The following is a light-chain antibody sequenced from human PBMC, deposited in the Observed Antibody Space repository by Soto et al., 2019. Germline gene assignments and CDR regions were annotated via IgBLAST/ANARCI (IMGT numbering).Light chain of an antibody. V-gene: IGLV2-14*01. CDR3: SSYTSSSSAHV. CDR1: SSDVGGYNY. J-gene: IGLJ1*01. CDR2: EVS. Sequence: QSALTQPASVSGSPGQSITISCTGTSSDVGGYNYVSWYQQHPGKAPKLMIYEVSKRPSGVSNRFSGSKSGNTASLTISGLQAYYEADYYCSSYTSSSSAHVFRTGTKLTVL.